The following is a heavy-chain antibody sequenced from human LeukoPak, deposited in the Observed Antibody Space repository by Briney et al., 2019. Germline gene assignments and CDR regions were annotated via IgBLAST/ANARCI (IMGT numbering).Heavy chain of an antibody. CDR1: GGSISSSSYY. CDR2: IYYSGST. D-gene: IGHD6-19*01. J-gene: IGHJ5*02. CDR3: ARDRGYSSGWYESSWFDP. Sequence: SETLSLTCTVSGGSISSSSYYWGWIRQPPGKGLEWIGSIYYSGSTYYNPSLKSRVTISVDTSKNQFSLKLSSVTAADTAVYYCARDRGYSSGWYESSWFDPWGQGTLVTVSS. V-gene: IGHV4-39*07.